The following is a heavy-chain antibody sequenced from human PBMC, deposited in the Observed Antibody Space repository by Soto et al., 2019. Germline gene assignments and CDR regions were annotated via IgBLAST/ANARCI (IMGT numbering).Heavy chain of an antibody. V-gene: IGHV3-74*01. J-gene: IGHJ4*02. CDR1: GFTFSNYW. CDR3: TRVGTSATNWGLFYD. D-gene: IGHD7-27*01. Sequence: EVQLVESGGGLVQPGGSLRLSCAASGFTFSNYWIHWVRQAPGEGLVWVSRINGDGSTTTYADFVKGRFTISRDNAKNTSYPPIDSRGANVTAVYYCTRVGTSATNWGLFYDWGKGALVTVSS. CDR2: INGDGSTT.